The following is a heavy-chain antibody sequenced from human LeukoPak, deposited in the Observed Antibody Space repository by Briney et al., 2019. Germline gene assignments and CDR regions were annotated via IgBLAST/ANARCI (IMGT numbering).Heavy chain of an antibody. J-gene: IGHJ6*03. Sequence: SKTLSLTCTVSGGSIDSNFWSWIRQPPGKGLEWIGYIYYSGSTNYNPSLKSRVTISVDTSKNQFSLKLSSVTAADTAVYYCARVVSSIAARGYYYYMDVWGKGTTVTVSS. CDR1: GGSIDSNF. V-gene: IGHV4-59*01. D-gene: IGHD6-6*01. CDR2: IYYSGST. CDR3: ARVVSSIAARGYYYYMDV.